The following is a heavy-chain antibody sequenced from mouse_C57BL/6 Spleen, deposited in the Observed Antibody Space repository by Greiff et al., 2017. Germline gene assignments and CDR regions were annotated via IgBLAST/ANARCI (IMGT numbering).Heavy chain of an antibody. CDR3: ARSGGYYDYDGGFAY. J-gene: IGHJ3*01. CDR2: IDPSDSET. D-gene: IGHD2-4*01. V-gene: IGHV1-52*01. CDR1: GYTFTSYW. Sequence: QVQLQQPGAELVRPGSSVKLSCKASGYTFTSYWMHWVKQRPIQGLEWIGNIDPSDSETHYNQKFKDKATLTVDKSSSTAYMQLSSLTSEDSAVYYCARSGGYYDYDGGFAYWGQGTLDTVSA.